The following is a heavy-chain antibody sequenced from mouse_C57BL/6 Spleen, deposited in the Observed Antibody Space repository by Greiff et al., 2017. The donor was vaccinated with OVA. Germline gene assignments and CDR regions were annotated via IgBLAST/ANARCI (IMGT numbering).Heavy chain of an antibody. Sequence: VQLQQSGPGLVKPSQSLSLTCSVTGYSITSGYYWNWIRQFPGNKLEWMGYISYDGSNNYNPSLKNRISITRDTSKNQFFLKLNSVTTEDTATYYCARGRLHWYFDVWGTGTTVTVSS. V-gene: IGHV3-6*01. CDR2: ISYDGSN. J-gene: IGHJ1*03. CDR3: ARGRLHWYFDV. CDR1: GYSITSGYY.